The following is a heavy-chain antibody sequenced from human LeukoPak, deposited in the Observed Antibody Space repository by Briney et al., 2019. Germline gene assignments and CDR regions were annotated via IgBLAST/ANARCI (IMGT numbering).Heavy chain of an antibody. Sequence: SGPTLVNPTQTLTLTCTVSGFSLTTHKMGVGWIRQPPGKALERLAFIYWDDDKHYSPSLKSRLTITKDTSKNQVVLAMTSMDPVDTATYYCVHRQGEMILRYWGQATLVTV. J-gene: IGHJ4*02. D-gene: IGHD3-16*01. CDR1: GFSLTTHKMG. CDR2: IYWDDDK. V-gene: IGHV2-5*02. CDR3: VHRQGEMILRY.